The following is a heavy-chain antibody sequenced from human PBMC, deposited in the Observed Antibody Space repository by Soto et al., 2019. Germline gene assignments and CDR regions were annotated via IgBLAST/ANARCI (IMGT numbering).Heavy chain of an antibody. CDR1: GGSISSGDYY. CDR3: ARFLPYYFDY. CDR2: IYYSGST. V-gene: IGHV4-30-4*01. Sequence: LALTCTVSGGSISSGDYYWSWIRQPPGKGLEWIGYIYYSGSTYYNPSLKSRVTISVDTSKNQFSLKLSSVTAADTAAYYCARFLPYYFDYWGQGTQVTVSS. J-gene: IGHJ4*02.